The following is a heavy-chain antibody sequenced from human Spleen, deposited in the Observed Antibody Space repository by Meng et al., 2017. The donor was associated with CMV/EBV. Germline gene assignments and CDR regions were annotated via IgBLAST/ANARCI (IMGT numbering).Heavy chain of an antibody. CDR2: ISSGGIST. CDR3: AKGPRGHDALDM. V-gene: IGHV3-23*01. Sequence: GESLKISCVASGFSFSDSDMNWVRQAPGKGLEWVSFISSGGISTHYADSVKGRFTISRDNSKNTLYLQIYSLRAEDTAVYHCAKGPRGHDALDMWGRGTMVTVSS. CDR1: GFSFSDSD. D-gene: IGHD3-10*01. J-gene: IGHJ3*02.